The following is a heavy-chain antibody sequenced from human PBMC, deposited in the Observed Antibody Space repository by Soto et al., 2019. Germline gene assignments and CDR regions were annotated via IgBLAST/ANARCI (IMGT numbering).Heavy chain of an antibody. CDR2: IKQDGSEK. V-gene: IGHV3-7*01. CDR1: GFTFSSYW. J-gene: IGHJ3*02. Sequence: EVQLVESGGGLVQPGGSLRLSCAASGFTFSSYWMSWVRQAPGKGLEWVANIKQDGSEKYYVDSVKGRFTISRDNAKNSLYLQMNSLRAEDTAVYYCAIDRSGYDGSDEAFDIWGQGTMVTVSS. CDR3: AIDRSGYDGSDEAFDI. D-gene: IGHD5-12*01.